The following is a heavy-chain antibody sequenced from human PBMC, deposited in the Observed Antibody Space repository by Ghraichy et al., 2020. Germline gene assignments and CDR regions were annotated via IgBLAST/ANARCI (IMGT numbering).Heavy chain of an antibody. Sequence: SQTLSLTCAISGDSVSSNSAAWNWIRQSPSRGLEWLGRTYYRSKWYNDYAESVKSRITINPDTSKNQFSLQLNSVTPEDTAAYYCARTYYGSGTYPRGGMAVWGQGTTVTVSS. D-gene: IGHD3-10*01. V-gene: IGHV6-1*01. CDR2: TYYRSKWYN. CDR1: GDSVSSNSAA. J-gene: IGHJ6*02. CDR3: ARTYYGSGTYPRGGMAV.